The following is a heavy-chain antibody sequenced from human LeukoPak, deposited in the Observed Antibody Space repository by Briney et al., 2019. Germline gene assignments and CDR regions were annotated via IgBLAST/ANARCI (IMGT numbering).Heavy chain of an antibody. Sequence: GGSLRLSCAASGFTFSSYAMHWVRQAPGKGLEYVSAISSNGGSTYYANSVKGRFTISRDNSKNTLYLQVGSLRAEDMAVYYCARDLKDVVVPAAIHYWGQGTLVTVSS. V-gene: IGHV3-64*01. J-gene: IGHJ4*02. D-gene: IGHD2-2*01. CDR2: ISSNGGST. CDR1: GFTFSSYA. CDR3: ARDLKDVVVPAAIHY.